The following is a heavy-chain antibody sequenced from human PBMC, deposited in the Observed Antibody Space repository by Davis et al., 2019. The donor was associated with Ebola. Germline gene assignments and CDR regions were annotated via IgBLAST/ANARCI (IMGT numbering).Heavy chain of an antibody. CDR3: ARVNPAYCRGNTCNEDYRPFDY. V-gene: IGHV1-46*01. CDR2: IVPGSGRT. Sequence: ASVKVSCKASGYTFRNYFLHWVRQAPGQGLEWMGMIVPGSGRTTYAQKFQGRLTMTSDTSTGTVFMALASLRVEDTAAYYCARVNPAYCRGNTCNEDYRPFDYWGQGTLVTVSS. CDR1: GYTFRNYF. J-gene: IGHJ4*02. D-gene: IGHD2-21*01.